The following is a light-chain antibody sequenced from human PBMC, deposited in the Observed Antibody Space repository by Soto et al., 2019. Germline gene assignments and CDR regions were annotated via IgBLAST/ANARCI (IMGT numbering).Light chain of an antibody. CDR1: SSDVGTYDD. J-gene: IGLJ1*01. CDR2: EVT. Sequence: QSVLTQPASVSASPGQSITISCTGTSSDVGTYDDVSWYRQHPGKAPRLLIYEVTNRPSGVSNRFSGSKSGDTASLTISGLQAEDEGDYYCSSYTIGNTYVFGSGTKV. CDR3: SSYTIGNTYV. V-gene: IGLV2-14*01.